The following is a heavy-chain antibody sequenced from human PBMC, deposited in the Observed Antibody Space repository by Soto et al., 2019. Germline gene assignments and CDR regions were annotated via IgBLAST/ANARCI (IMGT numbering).Heavy chain of an antibody. J-gene: IGHJ4*02. V-gene: IGHV4-34*01. D-gene: IGHD2-2*01. CDR2: INHSGTT. CDR1: GGSFSGYY. Sequence: QVQLQQWGAGLLKPSETLSLTCAVYGGSFSGYYWSWIRQPPGKGLEWIGEINHSGTTNYNPSLNSRVIISVDASTTQFSMLLSSVSAADTAIYYCARGLASNRGLFVVPAARGRVPTSFDYWGQGILVTVSS. CDR3: ARGLASNRGLFVVPAARGRVPTSFDY.